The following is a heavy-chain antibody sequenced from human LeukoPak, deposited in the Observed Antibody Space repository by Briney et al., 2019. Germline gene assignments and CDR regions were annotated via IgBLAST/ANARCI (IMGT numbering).Heavy chain of an antibody. V-gene: IGHV4-59*08. CDR2: IYYSGTT. Sequence: SETPSLTCTVSGGSISGYYWSWIRQPPGKGLEWIGYIYYSGTTYYNPSLKSRVTISVDTSKNQFSLKLSSVTAADTAVYYCARGNYYYYGMDVWGQGTTVTVSS. CDR1: GGSISGYY. CDR3: ARGNYYYYGMDV. J-gene: IGHJ6*02.